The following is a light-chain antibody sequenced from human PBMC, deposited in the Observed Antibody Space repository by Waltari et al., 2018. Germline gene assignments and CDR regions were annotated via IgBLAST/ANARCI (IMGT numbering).Light chain of an antibody. J-gene: IGKJ2*01. CDR3: HQYVSSPRT. CDR2: DSS. Sequence: EIVLMQSPGTLSLSPGERATLSCRASQSVSSSYLAWYQHKPGQAPTLLIYDSSIRATGVPDRFSGTRSGTDFTLTISRLEPEDFAVYYCHQYVSSPRTFGQGSKLEIK. CDR1: QSVSSSY. V-gene: IGKV3-20*01.